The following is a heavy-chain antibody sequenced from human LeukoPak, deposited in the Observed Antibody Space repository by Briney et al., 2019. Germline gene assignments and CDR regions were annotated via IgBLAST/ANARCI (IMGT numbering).Heavy chain of an antibody. CDR3: ARVNGNDFWSAYNWFDP. CDR2: IYYSGST. D-gene: IGHD3-3*01. V-gene: IGHV4-39*07. J-gene: IGHJ5*02. CDR1: GGSISSSTYY. Sequence: PSETLSLTCTVSGGSISSSTYYWGWIRQPPGKGLEWIGSIYYSGSTYYNPSLKSRVTISVDTSKNQFSLKLSSVTAADTAVYYCARVNGNDFWSAYNWFDPWGQGTPVTVSS.